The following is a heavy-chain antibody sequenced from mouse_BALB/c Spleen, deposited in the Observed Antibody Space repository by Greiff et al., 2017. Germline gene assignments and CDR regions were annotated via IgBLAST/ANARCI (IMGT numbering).Heavy chain of an antibody. CDR3: ARPLYDGYLTWFAY. CDR2: INPYNDGT. V-gene: IGHV1-14*01. J-gene: IGHJ3*01. Sequence: VHVKQSGPELVKPGASVKMSCKASGYTFTSYVMHWVKQKPGQGLEWIGYINPYNDGTKYNEKFKGKATLTSDKSSSTAYMELSSLTSEDSAVYYCARPLYDGYLTWFAYWGQGTLVTVSA. D-gene: IGHD2-3*01. CDR1: GYTFTSYV.